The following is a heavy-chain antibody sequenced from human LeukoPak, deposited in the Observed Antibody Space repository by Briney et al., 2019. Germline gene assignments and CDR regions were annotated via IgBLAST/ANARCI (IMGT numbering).Heavy chain of an antibody. CDR3: VRHQRWSYHFDY. J-gene: IGHJ4*02. Sequence: GESRKISGQISGYSFTNYWMGGVGQLHGKGLEWLGIIFPGDSDTHYSPSFRGQVTLSADQSNTTAYLQWDSLKASDSAIYYCVRHQRWSYHFDYWGQGTLISVSS. D-gene: IGHD1-26*01. CDR1: GYSFTNYW. V-gene: IGHV5-51*01. CDR2: IFPGDSDT.